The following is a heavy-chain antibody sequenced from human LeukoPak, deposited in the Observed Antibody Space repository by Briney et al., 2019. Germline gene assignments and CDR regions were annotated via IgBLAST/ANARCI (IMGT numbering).Heavy chain of an antibody. Sequence: GGSLRLSCAASGFTVSSNYMSWVRQAPGKGLEWVSVIYSGGSTYYADSVKGRFTISRDNSKNTLYLQMNSLRAEDTAVYYCAKGPSGGSGSYYAYWGQGTLVTVSS. CDR3: AKGPSGGSGSYYAY. J-gene: IGHJ4*02. V-gene: IGHV3-53*05. CDR1: GFTVSSNY. CDR2: IYSGGST. D-gene: IGHD3-10*01.